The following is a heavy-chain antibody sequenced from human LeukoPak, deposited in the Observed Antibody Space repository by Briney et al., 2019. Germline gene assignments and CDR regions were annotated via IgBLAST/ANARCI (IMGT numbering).Heavy chain of an antibody. CDR1: GGSVSSGSYY. D-gene: IGHD1-1*01. J-gene: IGHJ4*02. CDR2: IYYSGST. V-gene: IGHV4-61*01. CDR3: ASNPYWNDDYFDC. Sequence: SETLSLTCTVSGGSVSSGSYYWSWIRQPPGKGLEWIVYIYYSGSTNYNPSLKSRVTISVDTSKNQFSLKLSSVTAADTAVYYCASNPYWNDDYFDCWGQGALVTVSS.